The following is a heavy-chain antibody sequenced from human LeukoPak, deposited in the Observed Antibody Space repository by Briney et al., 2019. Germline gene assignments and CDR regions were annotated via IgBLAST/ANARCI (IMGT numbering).Heavy chain of an antibody. CDR2: IGTAGDT. V-gene: IGHV3-13*01. Sequence: GGSLRLSCAASGFTFSSYDMHWVRQATGKGLEWVSVIGTAGDTYYPGSVKGRFTISRENAKNSLYLQMNSLRAGDTAVYYCARATSGFGELLFDYWGQGTLVTVSS. CDR1: GFTFSSYD. CDR3: ARATSGFGELLFDY. D-gene: IGHD3-10*01. J-gene: IGHJ4*02.